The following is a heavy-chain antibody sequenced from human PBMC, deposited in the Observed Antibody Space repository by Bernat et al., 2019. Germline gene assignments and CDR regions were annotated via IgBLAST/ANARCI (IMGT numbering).Heavy chain of an antibody. Sequence: QVQLQQWGAGLLKPSETLSLTCAVYGGSFSGYYWSWIRQPPGKGLEWIGEINHSGSTNYNPSLKSRVTISVDTSKNQFSLKLSSVTAADTAVYYCARVQPTYCSSTSCYGPYFDHWGQGTLVTVSS. CDR3: ARVQPTYCSSTSCYGPYFDH. CDR1: GGSFSGYY. J-gene: IGHJ4*02. D-gene: IGHD2-2*01. V-gene: IGHV4-34*01. CDR2: INHSGST.